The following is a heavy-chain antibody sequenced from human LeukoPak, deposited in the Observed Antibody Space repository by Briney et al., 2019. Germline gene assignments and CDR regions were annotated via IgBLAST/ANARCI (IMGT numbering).Heavy chain of an antibody. CDR3: AREDNNYDFDY. Sequence: ASVKVSCKASGYSFTGYYIHWVRQAPGQGLEWMGRINPNSGGTNYAQKFQGRVTVTRDTSISTAYMELSRLRSDDTAVYYCAREDNNYDFDYWGQGTLGTVSS. V-gene: IGHV1-2*06. CDR2: INPNSGGT. J-gene: IGHJ4*02. D-gene: IGHD4-11*01. CDR1: GYSFTGYY.